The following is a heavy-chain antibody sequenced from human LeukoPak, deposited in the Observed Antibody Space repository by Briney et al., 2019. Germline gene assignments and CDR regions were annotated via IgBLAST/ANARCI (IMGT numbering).Heavy chain of an antibody. CDR2: IYYSGST. Sequence: SETLSLTCSVSGGSINNYFWSWIRQPPGKGLEWIGYIYYSGSTSYNPSLKSRVTISVDTSRNQFSLRLSSVTAADTAVYYCAREGLYDVLTAYYHSWLDPWGQGTLVTVSS. D-gene: IGHD3-9*01. CDR3: AREGLYDVLTAYYHSWLDP. V-gene: IGHV4-59*01. CDR1: GGSINNYF. J-gene: IGHJ5*02.